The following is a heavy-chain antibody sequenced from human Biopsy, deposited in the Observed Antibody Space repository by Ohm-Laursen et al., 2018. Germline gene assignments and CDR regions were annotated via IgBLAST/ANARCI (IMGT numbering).Heavy chain of an antibody. CDR1: GFSFTSYT. Sequence: GSPRLSCAAAGFSFTSYTMNWVRQVPGKGLEWVSSITSRSGYKYYADSVKGRFTISRDNAKNSLYLQMNSLRAEDTAVYFCASLGLVWFGELLSVPFGMDVWGQGTTVTVSS. J-gene: IGHJ6*02. V-gene: IGHV3-21*01. CDR2: ITSRSGYK. D-gene: IGHD3-10*01. CDR3: ASLGLVWFGELLSVPFGMDV.